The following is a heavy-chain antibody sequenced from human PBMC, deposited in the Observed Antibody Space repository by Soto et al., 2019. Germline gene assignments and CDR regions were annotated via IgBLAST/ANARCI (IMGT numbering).Heavy chain of an antibody. CDR3: ARVNYVWGLGSLDY. D-gene: IGHD3-16*01. J-gene: IGHJ4*02. CDR2: IYYSGST. CDR1: GGSISSYY. V-gene: IGHV4-59*01. Sequence: SETLSLTCTVSGGSISSYYWSWIRQPPGKGLEWIGYIYYSGSTNYNPSLKSRVTISVDTSKNQFSLKLSSVTAADTAVYYCARVNYVWGLGSLDYWGQGTLVTVSS.